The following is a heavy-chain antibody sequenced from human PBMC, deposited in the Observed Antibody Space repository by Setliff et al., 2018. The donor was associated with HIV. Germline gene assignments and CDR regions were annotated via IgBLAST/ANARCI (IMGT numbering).Heavy chain of an antibody. Sequence: SETLSLTCDVSGDPIRSSYYYWAWIRQSPGRGLEWIGSVYYSGITHYNPSLESRATISVDTSNNQLSLRLTSVTAADTAVYYCAREGQIAARALDYWGQGTLVTVSS. V-gene: IGHV4-39*07. D-gene: IGHD6-6*01. J-gene: IGHJ4*02. CDR2: VYYSGIT. CDR3: AREGQIAARALDY. CDR1: GDPIRSSYYY.